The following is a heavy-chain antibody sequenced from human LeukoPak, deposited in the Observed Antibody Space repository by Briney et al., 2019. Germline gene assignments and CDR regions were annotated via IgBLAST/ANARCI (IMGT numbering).Heavy chain of an antibody. Sequence: PGGSLRLSCVPSGFSVSNSFMSWVRQAPGKGLEWVSIIYAAYSTYYVDSVKGRFTISRDNSKNTLYLQMNNLRVEDTAVYYCARGDSGSLGGLYLWGQGTVVTVSA. J-gene: IGHJ3*01. CDR3: ARGDSGSLGGLYL. D-gene: IGHD1-26*01. V-gene: IGHV3-53*01. CDR2: IYAAYST. CDR1: GFSVSNSF.